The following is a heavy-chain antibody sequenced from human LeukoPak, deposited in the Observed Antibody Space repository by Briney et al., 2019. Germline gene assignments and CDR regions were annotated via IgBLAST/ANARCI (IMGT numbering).Heavy chain of an antibody. CDR1: GFTFSSYE. J-gene: IGHJ3*02. D-gene: IGHD5-24*01. V-gene: IGHV3-48*03. CDR3: AREDGDAFDI. Sequence: GGSLRLSCAASGFTFSSYEMAWVRRAPGKGLEWVSYIGSSGGSRYYADSVKGRFTSSRDNAKNSLYLQMNSLRVEDTAVYYCAREDGDAFDIWGQGTVVSVS. CDR2: IGSSGGSR.